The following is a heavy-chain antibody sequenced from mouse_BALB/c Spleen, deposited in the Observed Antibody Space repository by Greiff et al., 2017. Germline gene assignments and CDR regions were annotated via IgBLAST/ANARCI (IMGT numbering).Heavy chain of an antibody. CDR1: GYNFTSYW. D-gene: IGHD2-4*01. V-gene: IGHV1-55*01. CDR3: ARRGITDWYFDV. CDR2: IYPGSGST. Sequence: QVQLQQPGAELVKPGTSVKLSCKASGYNFTSYWINWVKLRPGQGLEWIGDIYPGSGSTNYNEKFKSKATLTVDTSSSTAYMQLSSLASEDSALYYCARRGITDWYFDVWGAGTTVTVSS. J-gene: IGHJ1*01.